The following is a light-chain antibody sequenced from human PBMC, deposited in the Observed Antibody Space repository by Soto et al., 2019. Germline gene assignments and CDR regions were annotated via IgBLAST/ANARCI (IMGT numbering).Light chain of an antibody. V-gene: IGLV2-23*02. CDR3: CSSAGSSTQSYV. J-gene: IGLJ1*01. CDR2: EVS. Sequence: QSVLTQPASLSGSPGQSITISCTGTNSDVGSYNLVSWYQQHPGKAPKVIIYEVSERPSGVSDRFSGSKSGNTASLMISGLQAEDEADYYCCSSAGSSTQSYVFGSGTKVTVL. CDR1: NSDVGSYNL.